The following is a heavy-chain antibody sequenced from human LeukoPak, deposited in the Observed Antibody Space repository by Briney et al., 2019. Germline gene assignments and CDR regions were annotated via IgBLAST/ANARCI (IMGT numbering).Heavy chain of an antibody. D-gene: IGHD3-10*01. CDR3: ARGGNRFGGFYFDY. V-gene: IGHV4-31*03. CDR2: IHHSGRS. CDR1: ADSLSSGGHY. J-gene: IGHJ4*02. Sequence: SETLSLTCTVSADSLSSGGHYWAWIRQFPGKGLESIGFIHHSGRSRHNPSLKDRVAISVDTSRKQFALKLSSVTAADTAMYYCARGGNRFGGFYFDYWCQGIQVIASS.